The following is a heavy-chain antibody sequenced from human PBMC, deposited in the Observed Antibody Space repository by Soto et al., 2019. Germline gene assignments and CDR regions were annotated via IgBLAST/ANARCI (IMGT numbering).Heavy chain of an antibody. D-gene: IGHD6-13*01. CDR2: IYTSGST. CDR1: GGSISSYY. J-gene: IGHJ5*02. V-gene: IGHV4-4*07. Sequence: SETLSLTCTVSGGSISSYYWSWIRQPAGKGLEWIGRIYTSGSTNYNPSLKSRVTMSVDTSKNQFSLKLSSVTAADTAVYYCASSDSRSWSNWFDHWGQGTLVPVSS. CDR3: ASSDSRSWSNWFDH.